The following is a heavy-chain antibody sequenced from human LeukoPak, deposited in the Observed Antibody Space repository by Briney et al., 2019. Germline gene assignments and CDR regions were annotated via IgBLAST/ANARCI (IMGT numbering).Heavy chain of an antibody. CDR2: INPNSGGT. D-gene: IGHD3-22*01. CDR3: ARDVRTYYYDSSGYGY. V-gene: IGHV1-2*02. CDR1: GYTFTGYY. Sequence: ASVKVSCKASGYTFTGYYMHWVRQAPGQGLEGMGWINPNSGGTNYTQKFQGRVTMTRDTSISTAYMELSRLRSDDTAVYYCARDVRTYYYDSSGYGYWGQGTLVTVSS. J-gene: IGHJ4*02.